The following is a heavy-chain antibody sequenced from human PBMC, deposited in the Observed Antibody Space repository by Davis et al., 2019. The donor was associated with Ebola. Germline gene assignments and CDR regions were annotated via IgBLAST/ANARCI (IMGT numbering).Heavy chain of an antibody. J-gene: IGHJ4*02. Sequence: ASVKVSCKASGYTFTSYDINWVRQATGQGLEWMGWMNPNSGNTGYAQKFQGRVTMTRNTSISTAYMELSSLRSGDTAVYYCARESSSGWYFDYWGQGTLVTVSS. D-gene: IGHD6-19*01. CDR3: ARESSSGWYFDY. V-gene: IGHV1-8*01. CDR1: GYTFTSYD. CDR2: MNPNSGNT.